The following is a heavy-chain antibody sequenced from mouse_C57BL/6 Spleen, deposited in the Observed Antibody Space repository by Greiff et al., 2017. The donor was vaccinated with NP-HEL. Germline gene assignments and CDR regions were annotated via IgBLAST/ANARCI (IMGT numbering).Heavy chain of an antibody. CDR2: IYPGDGDT. CDR1: GYAFSSSW. Sequence: VQLQQSGPELVKPGASVKISCKASGYAFSSSWMNWVKQRPGKGLEWIGRIYPGDGDTNYNGKFKGKATLTADKSSSTAYMQLSSLTSEDSAVYFCAREGCSPLAYWGQGTRVTVSA. CDR3: AREGCSPLAY. V-gene: IGHV1-82*01. J-gene: IGHJ3*01.